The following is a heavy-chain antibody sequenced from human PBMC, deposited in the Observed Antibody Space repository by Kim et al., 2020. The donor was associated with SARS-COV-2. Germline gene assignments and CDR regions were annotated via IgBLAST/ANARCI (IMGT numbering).Heavy chain of an antibody. J-gene: IGHJ4*02. CDR3: ARSSYGSGRFFDY. CDR1: GYSFSNYW. D-gene: IGHD3-10*01. CDR2: FYPANSDS. V-gene: IGHV5-51*01. Sequence: GESLKISCKGSGYSFSNYWIGWVRQMPGRGLEWMGIFYPANSDSRYSPSFQGQVTISADKSASTAYLQWSSLKASDSAMYYCARSSYGSGRFFDYWGQGTLVIVSS.